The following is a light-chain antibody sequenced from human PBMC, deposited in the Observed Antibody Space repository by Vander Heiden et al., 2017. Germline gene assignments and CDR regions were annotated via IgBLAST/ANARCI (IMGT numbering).Light chain of an antibody. Sequence: DIQMTQSPSSLSASVRDRVTITCRASQDISNYLAWYQQKPGKVPKLLIYAASILQSGVPSRFSGSGSGTDFTLTISSLQPEDVATYYCQKYNSAPWTFGQGTKVEIK. CDR3: QKYNSAPWT. J-gene: IGKJ1*01. CDR2: AAS. CDR1: QDISNY. V-gene: IGKV1-27*01.